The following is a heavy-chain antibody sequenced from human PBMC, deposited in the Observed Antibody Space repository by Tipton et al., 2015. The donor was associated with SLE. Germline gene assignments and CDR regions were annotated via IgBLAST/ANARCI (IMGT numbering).Heavy chain of an antibody. Sequence: TLSLTCTVSGGSISSGSYYWSWIRQHAGKGLEWIGYIYSTGSTYYSPSLESRVTMSVDTSKNQFSLRLTSVIAADTAVYYCARLHGYSYGLNWFDPWGQGTLISVSS. CDR3: ARLHGYSYGLNWFDP. CDR1: GGSISSGSYY. V-gene: IGHV4-31*03. CDR2: IYSTGST. D-gene: IGHD5-18*01. J-gene: IGHJ5*02.